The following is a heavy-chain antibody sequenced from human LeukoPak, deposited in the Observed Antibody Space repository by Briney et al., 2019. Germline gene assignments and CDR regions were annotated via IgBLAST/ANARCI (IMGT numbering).Heavy chain of an antibody. V-gene: IGHV4-31*03. CDR2: IYYSGNT. D-gene: IGHD3-10*01. CDR3: ARAAPYVSGSYFDY. CDR1: RGSISSGGYY. J-gene: IGHJ4*02. Sequence: SETLPLTCTVSRGSISSGGYYWSWVRQHPGKGLEWIGYIYYSGNTYYNPSLKSRVTISVDTSKNQFSLKLNSVTAADTAVYYCARAAPYVSGSYFDYWGQGTLVTVSS.